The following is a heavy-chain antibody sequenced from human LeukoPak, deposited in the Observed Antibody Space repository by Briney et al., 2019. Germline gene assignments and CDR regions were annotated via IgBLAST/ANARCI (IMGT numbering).Heavy chain of an antibody. CDR2: INSDGRIT. Sequence: GGSLRLSCAASGFTFSDYWMHWVRHAPGKGLVGVSRINSDGRITSYADSVKGRFTISRDNAKNSLYLQMNSLRAEDTALYYCARGFGIALHWGQGTMVTVSS. V-gene: IGHV3-74*01. D-gene: IGHD6-13*01. CDR3: ARGFGIALH. J-gene: IGHJ3*01. CDR1: GFTFSDYW.